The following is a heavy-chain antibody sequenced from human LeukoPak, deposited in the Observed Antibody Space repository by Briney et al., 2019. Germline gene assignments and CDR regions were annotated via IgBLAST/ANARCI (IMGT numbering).Heavy chain of an antibody. D-gene: IGHD3-10*01. Sequence: GGSLRLSCATSGFTFSSYWMSWVRQAPGKGLEWVANINPDGSDTTYVDSVKGRFIISRDNAKKSLLLQMNSLRVEETSVYYCVRWGVEAGMDCWGRGYLVTVSS. CDR1: GFTFSSYW. V-gene: IGHV3-7*01. J-gene: IGHJ4*02. CDR3: VRWGVEAGMDC. CDR2: INPDGSDT.